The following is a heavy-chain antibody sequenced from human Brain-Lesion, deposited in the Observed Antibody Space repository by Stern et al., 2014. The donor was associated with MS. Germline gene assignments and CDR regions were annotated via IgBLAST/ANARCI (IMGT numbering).Heavy chain of an antibody. V-gene: IGHV4-39*01. J-gene: IGHJ4*02. D-gene: IGHD3-10*01. CDR2: IYYRGST. CDR3: AKLWLGELPESPFDY. CDR1: GGSISSSSYY. Sequence: VQLVESGPGLVKPSETLSLTCTVSGGSISSSSYYWGWIRQPPGKGLEWIGSIYYRGSTYYNPSLKSRVTISIDTSQNQFSLTRTALTAADTAVYFCAKLWLGELPESPFDYWGQGTLVTVSS.